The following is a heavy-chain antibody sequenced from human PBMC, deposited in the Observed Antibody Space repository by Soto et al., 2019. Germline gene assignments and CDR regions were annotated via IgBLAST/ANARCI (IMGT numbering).Heavy chain of an antibody. CDR3: ARVGYVGGYCSGGSCYSGQFDL. D-gene: IGHD2-15*01. CDR1: GGSISSGDYY. V-gene: IGHV4-30-4*01. Sequence: TLSLTCTVSGGSISSGDYYWSWIRQPPGKGLEWIGYIYYSGSTYYNPSLKSRVTISVDTSKNQFSLKLSSVTAADTAVYYCARVGYVGGYCSGGSCYSGQFDLWGRGTLVTVSS. CDR2: IYYSGST. J-gene: IGHJ2*01.